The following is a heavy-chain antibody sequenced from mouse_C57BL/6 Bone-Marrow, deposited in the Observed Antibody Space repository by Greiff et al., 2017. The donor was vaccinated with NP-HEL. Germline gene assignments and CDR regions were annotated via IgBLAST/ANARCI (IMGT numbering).Heavy chain of an antibody. Sequence: QVQLQQSGTELVKPGASVKLSCKASGYTFTSYWMHWVKQRPGQGLEWIGNINPSNGGTNYNEKFKSKATLTVDKSSSTAYMQLSSLTSEDSAVYYCARSAVVDTVFDYWGQGTTLTVSS. D-gene: IGHD1-1*01. CDR1: GYTFTSYW. CDR3: ARSAVVDTVFDY. CDR2: INPSNGGT. J-gene: IGHJ2*01. V-gene: IGHV1-53*01.